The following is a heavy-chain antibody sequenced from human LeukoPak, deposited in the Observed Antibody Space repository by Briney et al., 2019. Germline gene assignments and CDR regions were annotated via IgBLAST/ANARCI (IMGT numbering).Heavy chain of an antibody. J-gene: IGHJ4*02. CDR1: GFTFDDHA. D-gene: IGHD5-12*01. Sequence: PGGSLRLSCAASGFTFDDHAMHWVRHAPGKGLEWVSGISWNSGSIGYADSVKGRFIISRDNAKNSLYLLMSSLRPERTALYYCARGGYRRYPHYFDYWGQGTLVTVSS. V-gene: IGHV3-9*01. CDR2: ISWNSGSI. CDR3: ARGGYRRYPHYFDY.